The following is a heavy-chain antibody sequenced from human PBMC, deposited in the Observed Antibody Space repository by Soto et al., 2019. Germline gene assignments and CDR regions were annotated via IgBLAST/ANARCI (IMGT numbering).Heavy chain of an antibody. D-gene: IGHD2-15*01. J-gene: IGHJ3*01. V-gene: IGHV3-33*01. CDR3: ARDVGSQGV. CDR2: IWYDGSTE. CDR1: GFTFSRYG. Sequence: QVQLVESGGGVVQPGRSLRLSCAASGFTFSRYGMHWVRQAPGKGLEWVAVIWYDGSTEYYADSVKGRFTISRDNSKNTVYLQMNGLRVEDTAVYYCARDVGSQGVWGQGTMVTVSS.